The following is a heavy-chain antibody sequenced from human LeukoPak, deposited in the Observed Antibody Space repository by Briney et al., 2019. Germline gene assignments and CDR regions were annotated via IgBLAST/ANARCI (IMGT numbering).Heavy chain of an antibody. V-gene: IGHV3-23*01. J-gene: IGHJ4*02. CDR3: AREDARDGGYFDY. CDR1: GLTLSNYG. Sequence: GGSLTLSCAVSGLTLSNYGMSWVRQAPGKGLEWVAGISGSGGSTNYADSVKGRFTISRDNPKNTLFLQMKSLRAEDTAVYYCAREDARDGGYFDYWAQGTLVTVSS. D-gene: IGHD3-16*01. CDR2: ISGSGGST.